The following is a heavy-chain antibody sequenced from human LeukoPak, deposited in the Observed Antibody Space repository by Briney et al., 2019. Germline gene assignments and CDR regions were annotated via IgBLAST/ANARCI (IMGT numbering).Heavy chain of an antibody. Sequence: GESLKISCKGSGYSFTSYWIGWVRQAPGKGLEWVANIKQDGSEKNYVESVKGRFTISRDNAKNSLYLQTNSLRAEDTAVYYCARAGQEWFGELGFDQWGQGTLVTVSS. J-gene: IGHJ4*02. CDR3: ARAGQEWFGELGFDQ. V-gene: IGHV3-7*01. CDR2: IKQDGSEK. D-gene: IGHD3-10*01. CDR1: GYSFTSYW.